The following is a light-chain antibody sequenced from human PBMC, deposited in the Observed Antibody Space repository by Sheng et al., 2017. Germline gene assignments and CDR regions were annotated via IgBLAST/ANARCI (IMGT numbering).Light chain of an antibody. V-gene: IGKV1-39*01. Sequence: DIQMTQSPSSLSASVGDRVTITCRASRSINNYLAWYQQKPGKAPNLLIYAASTLQSGVPSRFSGSASGTDSTLTIRGLQPEDVGTYYCQQSYSTPPITFGQGTRLEIK. CDR1: RSINNY. CDR3: QQSYSTPPIT. CDR2: AAS. J-gene: IGKJ5*01.